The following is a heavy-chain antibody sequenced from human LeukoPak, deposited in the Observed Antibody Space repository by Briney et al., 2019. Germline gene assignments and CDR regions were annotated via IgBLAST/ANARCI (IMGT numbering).Heavy chain of an antibody. CDR2: IIPIFGTA. J-gene: IGHJ4*02. V-gene: IGHV1-69*05. CDR3: ARGDTITYYYDSSGYLSLDY. D-gene: IGHD3-22*01. Sequence: GASVKVSCKASGGTFSSYAISWVRQAPGQGLEWMGGIIPIFGTANYAQKFQGRVTITTDESTSTAYMELSSLRSEDTAVYYCARGDTITYYYDSSGYLSLDYWGQGTLVTVSS. CDR1: GGTFSSYA.